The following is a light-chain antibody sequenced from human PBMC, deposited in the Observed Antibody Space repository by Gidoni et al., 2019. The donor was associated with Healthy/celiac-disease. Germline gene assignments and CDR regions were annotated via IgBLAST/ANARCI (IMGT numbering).Light chain of an antibody. Sequence: DIQMTQSPSSLSASVGDRVTITCRASQGISNYLAWYQQKPGKVPKLLSYAAATLQSGVPSRFSGSGSGTDFTLTISSLQPEDVANYYCQKYNSAQWTFGQGTKVEIK. CDR1: QGISNY. J-gene: IGKJ1*01. CDR3: QKYNSAQWT. CDR2: AAA. V-gene: IGKV1-27*01.